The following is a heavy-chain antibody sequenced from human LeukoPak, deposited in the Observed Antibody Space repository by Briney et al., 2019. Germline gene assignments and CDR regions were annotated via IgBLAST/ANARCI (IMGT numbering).Heavy chain of an antibody. J-gene: IGHJ4*02. Sequence: AGGSLRLSCAASGFTFSSYAMHWVRQAPGKGLEWVAVISYDGSNKYYADSVKGRFTISRDNSKNTLYLQMNSLRAEDTAVYYCARDEDSFPDYWGQGTLVTVSS. CDR1: GFTFSSYA. D-gene: IGHD2-15*01. CDR3: ARDEDSFPDY. V-gene: IGHV3-30-3*01. CDR2: ISYDGSNK.